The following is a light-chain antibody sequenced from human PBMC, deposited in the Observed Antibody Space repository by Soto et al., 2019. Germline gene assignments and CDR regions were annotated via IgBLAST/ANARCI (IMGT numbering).Light chain of an antibody. V-gene: IGKV1-27*01. CDR2: AAS. CDR1: QGISNN. J-gene: IGKJ5*01. CDR3: QKYNSVPIT. Sequence: DIQMTQSPSSLSASVGDRVTITCRASQGISNNLAWYQQKPGKVPKLLIYAASTLQSGVPSRFSGSGSGTYFTLTISSLQPEDVATYYCQKYNSVPITFGQGTRLEMK.